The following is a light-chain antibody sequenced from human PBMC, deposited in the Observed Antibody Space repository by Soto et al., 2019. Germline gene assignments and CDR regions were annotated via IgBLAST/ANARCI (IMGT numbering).Light chain of an antibody. J-gene: IGKJ3*01. V-gene: IGKV1-12*01. Sequence: DIQMNQSPSSVSESVGDRVTITCRASQGISSWFDWYQQKPGKAPKFLVYAAFILQSGVPSRFSGSGSGTNFTLPSRSLQGQDFGTYPGQQGSSYPLTFGPGTKVEIK. CDR3: QQGSSYPLT. CDR2: AAF. CDR1: QGISSW.